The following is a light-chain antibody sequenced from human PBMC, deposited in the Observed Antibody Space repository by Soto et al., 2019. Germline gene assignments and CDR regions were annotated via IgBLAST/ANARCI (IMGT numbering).Light chain of an antibody. CDR3: SSYAGSSNWV. Sequence: QSVLTQPPSASGSPGQSVAISCTGTSSDVGGYNYVSWYQQHPGKAPKLMIYEVTKRPSGVPDRFSGSKSGNTASLTVSGLQAEDEAHYYCSSYAGSSNWVFGGGTKLTVL. CDR1: SSDVGGYNY. J-gene: IGLJ2*01. CDR2: EVT. V-gene: IGLV2-8*01.